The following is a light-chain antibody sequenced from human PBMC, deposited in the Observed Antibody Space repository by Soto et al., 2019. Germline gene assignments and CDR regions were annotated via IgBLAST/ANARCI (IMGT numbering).Light chain of an antibody. CDR2: GNS. CDR3: QSYDSSLGVV. Sequence: QSVLTQPPSVSGAPGQRVTISCTGSSSNIGAGYDVHWYQQLPGTAPKLLIYGNSNRPSGVPDRFSGSKSGTSASLAITGLQAEDEADYYCQSYDSSLGVVFGGGTKRPS. V-gene: IGLV1-40*01. CDR1: SSNIGAGYD. J-gene: IGLJ2*01.